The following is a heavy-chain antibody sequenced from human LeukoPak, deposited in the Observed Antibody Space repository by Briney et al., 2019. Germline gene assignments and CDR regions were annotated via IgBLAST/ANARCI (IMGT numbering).Heavy chain of an antibody. J-gene: IGHJ3*02. CDR1: GLTFSSYA. Sequence: GGSLRLSCAASGLTFSSYAMSWVRQAPGKGLEWVSVIVGSGDTSSYADSVKGRFTISRDNSKNTLYLQMNSLRAEDTAVYYCAKPYWGSTRASDIWGQGTMVTVSS. V-gene: IGHV3-23*01. CDR2: IVGSGDTS. CDR3: AKPYWGSTRASDI. D-gene: IGHD7-27*01.